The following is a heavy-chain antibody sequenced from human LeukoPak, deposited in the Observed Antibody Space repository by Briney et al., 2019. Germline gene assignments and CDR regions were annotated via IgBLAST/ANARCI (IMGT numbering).Heavy chain of an antibody. CDR1: GFIFSIYG. V-gene: IGHV3-21*01. CDR3: ARNGIMGAGYYFDY. CDR2: ISSSSSYI. Sequence: PGGSLRLSCAASGFIFSIYGMNWVRQAPGKGLEWVSSISSSSSYIYYADSVKGRFTISRDNAKNSLYLQMNSLRAEDTAVYYSARNGIMGAGYYFDYWGQGTLVTVSS. D-gene: IGHD1-26*01. J-gene: IGHJ4*02.